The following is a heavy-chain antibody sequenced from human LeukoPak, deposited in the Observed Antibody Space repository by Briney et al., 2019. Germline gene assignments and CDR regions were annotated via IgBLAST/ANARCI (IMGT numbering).Heavy chain of an antibody. V-gene: IGHV4-4*02. CDR3: ARAARNTVWGNYFIDY. CDR2: INNYGST. J-gene: IGHJ4*02. Sequence: SETLSLTCAVSGDSITNPKWWSWVRQPPGKGLEWIVEINNYGSTNYNPSLKSRATISVDTSKNQFSLNLRSVTAADTAVYYCARAARNTVWGNYFIDYWGQGTLVTVSS. CDR1: GDSITNPKW. D-gene: IGHD2/OR15-2a*01.